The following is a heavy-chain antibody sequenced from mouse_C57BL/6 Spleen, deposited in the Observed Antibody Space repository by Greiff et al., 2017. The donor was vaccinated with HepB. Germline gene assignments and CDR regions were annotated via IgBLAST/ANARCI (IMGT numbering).Heavy chain of an antibody. D-gene: IGHD1-1*01. Sequence: EVKLVESGGGLVKPGGSLKLSCAASGFTFSDYGMHWVRQAPEKGLEWVAYISSGSSTIYYADTVKGRFTISRDNAKNTLFLQMTSLRSEDTAMYYCARSYGSSYLYYFDSWGKGATLSVSS. CDR3: ARSYGSSYLYYFDS. CDR2: ISSGSSTI. CDR1: GFTFSDYG. J-gene: IGHJ2*01. V-gene: IGHV5-17*01.